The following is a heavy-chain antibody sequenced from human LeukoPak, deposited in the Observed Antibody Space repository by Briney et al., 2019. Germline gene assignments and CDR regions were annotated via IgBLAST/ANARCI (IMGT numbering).Heavy chain of an antibody. D-gene: IGHD4-17*01. V-gene: IGHV3-11*04. Sequence: GGSLRLSCVASGFTFKDHAMHWVRQPPGKGLEWVSYISSSGVTIYYADSVKGRFTISRDNAKNSLYLQMSSLRAEDTAAYYCARGTTVTRIYDYWGQGTLVTVSS. CDR2: ISSSGVTI. J-gene: IGHJ4*02. CDR1: GFTFKDHA. CDR3: ARGTTVTRIYDY.